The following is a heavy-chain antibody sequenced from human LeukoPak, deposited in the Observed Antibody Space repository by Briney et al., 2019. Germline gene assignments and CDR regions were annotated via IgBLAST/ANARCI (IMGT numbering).Heavy chain of an antibody. CDR1: GFTFSTYA. CDR3: AKDRIPDGKYSIDF. V-gene: IGHV3-23*01. CDR2: IVGDGGGI. J-gene: IGHJ4*02. Sequence: GGSLRLSCVASGFTFSTYAMNWVRQAPGKGLEWASVIVGDGGGIHYADSVSGRFTISRDNSRNTLYLQMNSLRVEDTAVYYCAKDRIPDGKYSIDFWGQGTLVTVPS. D-gene: IGHD5-24*01.